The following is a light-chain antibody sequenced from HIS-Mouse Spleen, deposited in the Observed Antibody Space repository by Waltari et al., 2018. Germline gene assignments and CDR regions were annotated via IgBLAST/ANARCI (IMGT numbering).Light chain of an antibody. CDR2: EGR. Sequence: QSALTQPASVSGSPGQSITISCTGTSSDVGSYNLVSWYQQHPGKAPKLMIYEGRKRHSGVANRFAGSKSGNTASLTISGLQAEDEADYYCCSYAGSSTWVFGGGTKLTVL. V-gene: IGLV2-23*01. J-gene: IGLJ3*02. CDR1: SSDVGSYNL. CDR3: CSYAGSSTWV.